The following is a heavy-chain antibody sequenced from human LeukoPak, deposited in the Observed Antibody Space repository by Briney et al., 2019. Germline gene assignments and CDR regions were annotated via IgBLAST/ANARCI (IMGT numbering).Heavy chain of an antibody. CDR3: ARSGSGYLRYYFDY. V-gene: IGHV4-59*01. CDR2: IYYTGSP. D-gene: IGHD5-12*01. J-gene: IGHJ4*02. Sequence: SETLSLTCTISGGSISSYYWSWIRQPPGKGPEYIGYIYYTGSPNYNPSLKSRVTISVDTSKNQFSLKLSSVTAADTAVYYCARSGSGYLRYYFDYWGQGTLVTVSS. CDR1: GGSISSYY.